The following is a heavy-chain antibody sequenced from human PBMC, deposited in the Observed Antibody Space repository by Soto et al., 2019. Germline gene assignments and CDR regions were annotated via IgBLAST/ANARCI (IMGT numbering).Heavy chain of an antibody. D-gene: IGHD1-1*01. Sequence: PSETLSLTCTVSGDSISNAAYYWSWIRQPPGKGLEWIGYIYYSGSTNYNPSLKSRVTISVDTSKNQFSLKLSSVTAADTAVYYCARRYGYSFDYWGQGTLVTVSS. CDR3: ARRYGYSFDY. V-gene: IGHV4-61*08. CDR1: GDSISNAAYY. CDR2: IYYSGST. J-gene: IGHJ4*02.